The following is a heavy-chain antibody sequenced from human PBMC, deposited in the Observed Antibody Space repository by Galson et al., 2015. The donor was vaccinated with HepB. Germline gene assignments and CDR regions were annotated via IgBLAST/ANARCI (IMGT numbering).Heavy chain of an antibody. CDR2: INPDKGNV. V-gene: IGHV1-3*01. CDR3: ARAHSIVSYRDF. Sequence: SVKVSCKASGYTFVNYVLHWVRQAPGQSLEWMGWINPDKGNVEYSQKFQGGVVLTRETFATTAYMELKSLTSEDTAIYFCARAHSIVSYRDFWGQGTLVTVSS. J-gene: IGHJ4*02. D-gene: IGHD2-21*01. CDR1: GYTFVNYV.